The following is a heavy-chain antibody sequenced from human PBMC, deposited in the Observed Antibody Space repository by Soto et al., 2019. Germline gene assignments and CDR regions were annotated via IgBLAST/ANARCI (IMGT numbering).Heavy chain of an antibody. CDR1: GFSFPTYG. J-gene: IGHJ4*02. CDR3: ARDVGNGWYILDY. V-gene: IGHV3-33*01. Sequence: QVQLVESGGGVVQTGMSLTLSCAASGFSFPTYGMHWVRQAPGKGLEWVAVLWHDESNTYYADSVNGRFTISRDISKNTLFLQMNSLRAEDTAVYYCARDVGNGWYILDYWGQGTLVIVSS. D-gene: IGHD6-19*01. CDR2: LWHDESNT.